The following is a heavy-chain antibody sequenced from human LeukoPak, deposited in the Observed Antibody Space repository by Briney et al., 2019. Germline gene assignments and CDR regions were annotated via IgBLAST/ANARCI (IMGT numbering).Heavy chain of an antibody. Sequence: GESLKISCKGSGYSFTSYWIGWVRQMPGKGLEWMGIIYPGDSDTRYSPSFQGQVTISAAKSISTAYLQWSSLKASDTAMYYCARHRQGGRQKLAFDYWGQGTLVTVSS. CDR2: IYPGDSDT. CDR3: ARHRQGGRQKLAFDY. CDR1: GYSFTSYW. V-gene: IGHV5-51*01. J-gene: IGHJ4*02. D-gene: IGHD6-13*01.